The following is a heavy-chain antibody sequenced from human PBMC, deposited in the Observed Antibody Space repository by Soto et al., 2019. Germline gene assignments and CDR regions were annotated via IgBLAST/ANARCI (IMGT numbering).Heavy chain of an antibody. CDR1: GYTFTFRY. D-gene: IGHD1-1*01. J-gene: IGHJ3*02. CDR3: ARSPFAGSDAFDI. CDR2: ITPFKSDT. V-gene: IGHV1-45*02. Sequence: SVKVSCKASGYTFTFRYLHWVRQAPGQALELMGWITPFKSDTNYAQKFQDRVTITRDRSVSTAYMELSNLRSDDTAMYYCARSPFAGSDAFDIWGQGTMVTV.